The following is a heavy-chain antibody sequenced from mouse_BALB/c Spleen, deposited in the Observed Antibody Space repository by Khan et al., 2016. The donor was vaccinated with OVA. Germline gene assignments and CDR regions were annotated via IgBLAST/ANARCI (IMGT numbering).Heavy chain of an antibody. CDR3: ARPYRYDGRAWFAY. J-gene: IGHJ3*01. D-gene: IGHD2-14*01. CDR2: INPDSSTI. V-gene: IGHV4-1*02. Sequence: EVKLLESGGGLVQPGGSLKLSCAASGFDFSRYWMSWVRQAPGKGLEWIGEINPDSSTINYTPSLKDKFIISRDNAKNTLYLQMSKVRSEDTALYNWARPYRYDGRAWFAYWGQGTLVTVSA. CDR1: GFDFSRYW.